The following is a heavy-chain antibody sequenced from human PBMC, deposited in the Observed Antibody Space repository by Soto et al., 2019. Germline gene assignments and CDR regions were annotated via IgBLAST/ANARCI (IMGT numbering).Heavy chain of an antibody. Sequence: SETLSLTCTVSGGSISSSYWSWIRQPPGKGLEWIGYIYDSGSTYYNSSLKSRVTISVDTSKNQLSLKLSSVTAADTAVYYCAGASTWHPGAFDIWGQGTTVTVSS. V-gene: IGHV4-59*01. J-gene: IGHJ3*02. D-gene: IGHD5-12*01. CDR1: GGSISSSY. CDR2: IYDSGST. CDR3: AGASTWHPGAFDI.